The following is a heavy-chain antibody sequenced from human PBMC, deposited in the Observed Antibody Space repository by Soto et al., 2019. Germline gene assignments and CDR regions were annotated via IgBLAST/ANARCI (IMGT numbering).Heavy chain of an antibody. CDR2: MNPNSGNT. D-gene: IGHD3-3*01. CDR3: ARVLSWASYYDFWSGYYNYYYYGMDV. V-gene: IGHV1-8*01. Sequence: ALVKVSCKASGYTITIYDSNWVRKKTGQGLEWMGWMNPNSGNTGYAQKFQGRVTMTRNTSISTAYMELSSLRSEDTAVYYCARVLSWASYYDFWSGYYNYYYYGMDVWGQGTTVTVSS. CDR1: GYTITIYD. J-gene: IGHJ6*02.